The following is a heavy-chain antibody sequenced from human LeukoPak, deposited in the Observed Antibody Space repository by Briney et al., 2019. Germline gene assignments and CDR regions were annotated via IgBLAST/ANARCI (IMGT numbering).Heavy chain of an antibody. V-gene: IGHV1-69*04. D-gene: IGHD3-10*01. Sequence: SVKVSCKASGGTFSNYALSWVRQAPGQGLELMGRIIPILNIANYAQKFQGRVTITADKSTSTTYMELNSLRSEDTAVYFCARVHYYDSGIQNYFDYWGQGTLVTVSS. CDR1: GGTFSNYA. CDR3: ARVHYYDSGIQNYFDY. CDR2: IIPILNIA. J-gene: IGHJ4*02.